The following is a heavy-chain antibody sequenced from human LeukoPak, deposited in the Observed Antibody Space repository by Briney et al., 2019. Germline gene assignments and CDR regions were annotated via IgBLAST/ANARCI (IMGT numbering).Heavy chain of an antibody. CDR3: ARGSSNFWSGNDWFDP. Sequence: GASVKVSCKASGYTFTGYYMHWVRQAPGQGLEWMGRIIPILGIANYAQKFQGRVTITADKSTSTAYMELRSLRSDDTAVYYCARGSSNFWSGNDWFDPWGQGTLVTVSS. CDR2: IIPILGIA. CDR1: GYTFTGYY. V-gene: IGHV1-69*04. D-gene: IGHD3-3*01. J-gene: IGHJ5*02.